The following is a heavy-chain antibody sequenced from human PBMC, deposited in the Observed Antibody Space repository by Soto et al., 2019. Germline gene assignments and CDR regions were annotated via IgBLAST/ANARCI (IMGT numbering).Heavy chain of an antibody. CDR1: GFTFSSYA. Sequence: GGSLRLSCVASGFTFSSYAMSWVRQAPGKGLEWVSAISGSGGSTYYADSVKGRFTISRDNSKNTLYLQMNSLRAEDTAVYYCAKIGIVATITIEYYFDYWGQGTLVTVSS. D-gene: IGHD5-12*01. V-gene: IGHV3-23*01. J-gene: IGHJ4*02. CDR2: ISGSGGST. CDR3: AKIGIVATITIEYYFDY.